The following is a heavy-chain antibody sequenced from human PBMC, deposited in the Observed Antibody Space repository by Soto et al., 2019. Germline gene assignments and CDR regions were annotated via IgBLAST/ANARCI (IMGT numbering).Heavy chain of an antibody. J-gene: IGHJ4*02. CDR1: GFTFDDYA. CDR3: AKGVGAVAGSAAYY. V-gene: IGHV3-9*01. CDR2: ISWNSGSI. D-gene: IGHD6-19*01. Sequence: EVQLVESGGGLVQPGRSLRLSCAASGFTFDDYAMHWVRQAPGKGLEWVSGISWNSGSIGYADSVTGRFTISRDNAKNYLYLQMNSLRAEDTALYYCAKGVGAVAGSAAYYWGQGTLVTVSS.